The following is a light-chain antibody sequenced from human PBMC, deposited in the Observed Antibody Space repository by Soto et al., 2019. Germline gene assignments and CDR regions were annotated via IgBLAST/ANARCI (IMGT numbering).Light chain of an antibody. Sequence: QSALTQPRSVSGSPGQSVTISCTATGSDVGDSSHVSWYQLHPGKAPKLMIYEVNNRPSGVPDRFSGSKSGSTASLTISGLQDEDEAEYYCCLSPGSLTWLFGGGTKVTVL. CDR1: GSDVGDSSH. CDR2: EVN. V-gene: IGLV2-11*01. CDR3: CLSPGSLTWL. J-gene: IGLJ3*02.